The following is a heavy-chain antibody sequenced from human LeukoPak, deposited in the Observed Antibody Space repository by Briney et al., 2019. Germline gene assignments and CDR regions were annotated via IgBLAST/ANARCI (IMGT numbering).Heavy chain of an antibody. V-gene: IGHV4-38-2*02. J-gene: IGHJ4*02. D-gene: IGHD5-24*01. CDR1: GYSISSGYY. CDR3: ARSEMATIT. CDR2: IYYSGST. Sequence: ASETLSLTCTVSGYSISSGYYWGWIRQPPGKGLEWIGSIYYSGSTYYNPSLKSRVTISVDTSKNQFSLKLSSVTAADTAVYYCARSEMATITWGQGTLVTVSS.